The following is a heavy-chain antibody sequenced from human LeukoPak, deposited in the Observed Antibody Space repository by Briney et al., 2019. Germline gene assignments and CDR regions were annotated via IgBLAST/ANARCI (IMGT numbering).Heavy chain of an antibody. D-gene: IGHD3-22*01. CDR1: GGSFSGYY. CDR2: INHSGST. Sequence: NASETLSLTCAVYGGSFSGYYWSWIRQPPGKGLEWIGEINHSGSTNYNPSLKSRVTISVDTSKNQFSLKLSSVTAADTAVYYCARGGGYYYVYWGQGTLVTVSS. CDR3: ARGGGYYYVY. J-gene: IGHJ4*02. V-gene: IGHV4-34*01.